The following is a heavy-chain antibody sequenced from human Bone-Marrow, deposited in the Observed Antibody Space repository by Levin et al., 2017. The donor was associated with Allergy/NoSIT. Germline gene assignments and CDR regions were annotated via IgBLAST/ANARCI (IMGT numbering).Heavy chain of an antibody. V-gene: IGHV3-15*01. CDR3: ATYNRNNAFDI. Sequence: ETLSLTCAASGFTFSNVWMSWVRQAPGKGLEWVGRIKSKASGGTTDCAAPVKGRFTISRDDSKNTLYLQMNSLKTEDTAVYYCATYNRNNAFDIWGRGTMVTVSS. J-gene: IGHJ3*02. D-gene: IGHD1-1*01. CDR2: IKSKASGGTT. CDR1: GFTFSNVW.